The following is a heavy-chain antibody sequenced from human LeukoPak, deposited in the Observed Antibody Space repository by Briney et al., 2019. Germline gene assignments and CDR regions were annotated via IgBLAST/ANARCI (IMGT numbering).Heavy chain of an antibody. CDR3: ARHVSGSAMMHYFDY. D-gene: IGHD5-18*01. V-gene: IGHV4-39*01. CDR1: GASIRSGRNY. Sequence: SETLSLTCNVSGASIRSGRNYWGWIRQSPGKGLEWIGSIYYSGSSSYNPSLQSRVSISVDTSKNHISLKVLSLTAADTALYYCARHVSGSAMMHYFDYWGQGNLVTVSS. J-gene: IGHJ4*02. CDR2: IYYSGSS.